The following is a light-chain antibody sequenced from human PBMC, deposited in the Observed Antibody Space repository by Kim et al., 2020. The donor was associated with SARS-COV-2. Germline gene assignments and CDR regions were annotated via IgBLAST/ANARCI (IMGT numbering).Light chain of an antibody. V-gene: IGKV1-27*01. CDR1: QGITSS. Sequence: SVSVGDRVTITCRASQGITSSLAWYQQKPGKVPQLLIYAASALQSGVPSRFSGSGSGTDFTLTISSLQPEDVATYYCQKYDSAPWTFGQGTKLEI. J-gene: IGKJ1*01. CDR2: AAS. CDR3: QKYDSAPWT.